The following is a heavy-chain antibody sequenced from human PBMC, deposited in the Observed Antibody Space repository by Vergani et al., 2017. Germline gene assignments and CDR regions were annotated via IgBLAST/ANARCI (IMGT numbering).Heavy chain of an antibody. D-gene: IGHD1-1*01. V-gene: IGHV3-23*01. CDR1: GFSFTTYA. CDR2: INTNGEYT. J-gene: IGHJ5*01. CDR3: ANGGWNYWFDS. Sequence: EVQLLESGGDLVQPGGSLRLSCAASGFSFTTYAMSWVRQAPGKGLEWVSTINTNGEYTRYGDSVKGRFTISRDNSKSTLYLQRNSLRAEDTAIYYCANGGWNYWFDSWGQGTLVIVS.